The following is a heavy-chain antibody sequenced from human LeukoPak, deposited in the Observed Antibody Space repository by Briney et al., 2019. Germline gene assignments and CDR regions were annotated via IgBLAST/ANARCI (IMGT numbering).Heavy chain of an antibody. CDR1: GYTFTDYS. CDR3: ARDGSLDY. CDR2: IYPNIGGT. D-gene: IGHD5-12*01. V-gene: IGHV1-2*02. J-gene: IGHJ4*02. Sequence: ASVKVSCKASGYTFTDYSMHWVPQAPGQGREWMGWIYPNIGGTNSTQKFQDRDTMTRDTSISTAYMELSRLRSDDTAIYYCARDGSLDYWGQGTLVTVSS.